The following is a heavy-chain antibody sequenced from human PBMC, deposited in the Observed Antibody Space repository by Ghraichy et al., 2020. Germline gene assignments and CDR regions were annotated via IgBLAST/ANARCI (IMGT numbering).Heavy chain of an antibody. Sequence: ASVKVSCKVSGYTLTELSMHWVRQAPGKGLEWMGGFDPEDGETVYAQKFQGRVTMTEDTSIDTAYMELSSLRSEDTAVYFCAGHHSGSYFQVAWGQGTLVTVSS. CDR3: AGHHSGSYFQVA. V-gene: IGHV1-24*01. D-gene: IGHD1-26*01. CDR1: GYTLTELS. J-gene: IGHJ5*02. CDR2: FDPEDGET.